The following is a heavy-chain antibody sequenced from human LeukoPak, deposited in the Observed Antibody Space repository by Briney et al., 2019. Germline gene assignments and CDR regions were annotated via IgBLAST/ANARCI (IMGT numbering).Heavy chain of an antibody. D-gene: IGHD6-13*01. Sequence: SETLSLTCSVSGGSISSYYWSWIRQAPGKGLEWIGYIHSSGSTNYNPSLKSRVTISVDTSKNQFSLKLSSVTAADTAVYYCARGHGQQLVEDAFDIWGQGTMVTVSS. CDR3: ARGHGQQLVEDAFDI. CDR2: IHSSGST. J-gene: IGHJ3*02. CDR1: GGSISSYY. V-gene: IGHV4-59*08.